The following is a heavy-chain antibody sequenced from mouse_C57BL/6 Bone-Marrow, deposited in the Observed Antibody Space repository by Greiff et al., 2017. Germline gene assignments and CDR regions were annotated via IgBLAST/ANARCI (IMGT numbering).Heavy chain of an antibody. V-gene: IGHV5-9*01. D-gene: IGHD1-1*02. J-gene: IGHJ2*01. CDR1: GFTFSSYT. CDR2: ISGGGGNT. Sequence: EVKLMESGGGLVKPGGSLKLSCAASGFTFSSYTMSWVRQTPEKRLEWVATISGGGGNTYYPDSVKGRFTISRDNAKNTLYLQMSSLRSEDTAFDYCARHRYYGKAYFDYWGQGTTLTVSS. CDR3: ARHRYYGKAYFDY.